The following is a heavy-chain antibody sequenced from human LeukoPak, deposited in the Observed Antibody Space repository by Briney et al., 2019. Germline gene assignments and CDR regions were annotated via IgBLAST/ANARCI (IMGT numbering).Heavy chain of an antibody. CDR1: GGSISSYY. V-gene: IGHV4-4*07. CDR3: ARDSPPYGSGSYYDYYYGMDV. J-gene: IGHJ6*02. Sequence: SETLSLTCTVSGGSISSYYWSWIRQPAGKGLEWIGRIYTSGSTNYNPSLKGRVTMSVDTSKNQFSLKLSSVTAADTAVYYCARDSPPYGSGSYYDYYYGMDVWGQGTTVTVSS. CDR2: IYTSGST. D-gene: IGHD3-10*01.